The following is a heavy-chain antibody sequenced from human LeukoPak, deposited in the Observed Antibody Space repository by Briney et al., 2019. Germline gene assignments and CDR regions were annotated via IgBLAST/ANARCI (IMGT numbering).Heavy chain of an antibody. CDR1: GFSFTTSW. D-gene: IGHD5-18*01. Sequence: GGSLRLSCAASGFSFTTSWMSWVRQAPGKGLGWVASIEQDGSEKYYVDSVKGRFTISRDNAKNSLFLQMNSLRAEDTAVYYCAKGHTSLALGGQGALVTVSS. J-gene: IGHJ4*02. CDR2: IEQDGSEK. CDR3: AKGHTSLAL. V-gene: IGHV3-7*01.